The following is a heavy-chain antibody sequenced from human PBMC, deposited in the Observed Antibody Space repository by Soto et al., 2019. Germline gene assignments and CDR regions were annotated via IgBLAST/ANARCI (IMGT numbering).Heavy chain of an antibody. CDR2: ISRDDDK. CDR3: EHRHLYDPYFDY. CDR1: GFSLSTAVC. Sequence: QITLKESGPTLVKPTQTVTLTCTFSGFSLSTAVCVGWIRQPPQKALECLVVISRDDDKRYSPSLKSRLTITKDNSKNHVILTTNNIDPVDTATYDCEHRHLYDPYFDYSGRGTLLIVSS. V-gene: IGHV2-5*02. D-gene: IGHD5-12*01. J-gene: IGHJ4*02.